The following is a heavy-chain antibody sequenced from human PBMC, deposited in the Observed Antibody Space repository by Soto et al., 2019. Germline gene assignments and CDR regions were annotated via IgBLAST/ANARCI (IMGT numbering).Heavy chain of an antibody. CDR3: AKDSSPSIFGVVPLDY. V-gene: IGHV3-30*18. CDR2: ISYDGSNK. J-gene: IGHJ4*02. D-gene: IGHD3-3*01. Sequence: GGSRRLSCAASGFTFSSYGMHWVRQAPGKGLEWVAVISYDGSNKYYADSVKGRFTISRDNSKNTLYLQMNSLRAEDTAVYYCAKDSSPSIFGVVPLDYWGQGTLVTVSS. CDR1: GFTFSSYG.